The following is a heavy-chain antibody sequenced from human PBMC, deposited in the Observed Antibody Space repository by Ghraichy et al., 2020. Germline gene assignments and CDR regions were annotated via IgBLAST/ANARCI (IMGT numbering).Heavy chain of an antibody. V-gene: IGHV4-59*12. J-gene: IGHJ4*02. CDR2: IYYSGST. D-gene: IGHD3-16*02. CDR1: GGSISSYY. CDR3: ARGPVGGYYVWGSYRPEYYFDY. Sequence: SQTLSLTCTVSGGSISSYYWSWIRQPPGKGLEWIGYIYYSGSTNYNPSLKSRVTISVDTSKNQFSLKLSSVTAADTAVYYCARGPVGGYYVWGSYRPEYYFDYWGQGTLVTVSS.